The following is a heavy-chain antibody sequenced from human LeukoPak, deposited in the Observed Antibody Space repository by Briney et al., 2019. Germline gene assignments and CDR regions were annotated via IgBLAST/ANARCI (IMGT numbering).Heavy chain of an antibody. CDR1: GFTFSSYS. V-gene: IGHV3-48*01. D-gene: IGHD1-26*01. Sequence: GGSLRLSCAASGFTFSSYSMNWVRQAPGKGLEWVSYISSSSSPIYYTDSVKGRFTISRDNAKNSLYLQMNSLRAEDTAMYFCARGSGSQSLGFDSWGQGTLVTVSS. J-gene: IGHJ4*02. CDR2: ISSSSSPI. CDR3: ARGSGSQSLGFDS.